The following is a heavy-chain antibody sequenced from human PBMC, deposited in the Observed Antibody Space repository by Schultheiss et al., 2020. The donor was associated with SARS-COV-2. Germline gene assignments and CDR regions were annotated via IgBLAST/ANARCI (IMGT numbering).Heavy chain of an antibody. CDR2: ISSSGSTI. V-gene: IGHV3-48*03. J-gene: IGHJ5*02. CDR3: ARGGDFWSADGWFDP. Sequence: GGSLRLSCAASGFTFSSYEMNWVRQAPGKGLEWVSYISSSGSTIYYADSVKGRFTISRDNAKNSLYLQMNSLRAEDTAVYYCARGGDFWSADGWFDPWGQGTLVTVSS. D-gene: IGHD3-3*01. CDR1: GFTFSSYE.